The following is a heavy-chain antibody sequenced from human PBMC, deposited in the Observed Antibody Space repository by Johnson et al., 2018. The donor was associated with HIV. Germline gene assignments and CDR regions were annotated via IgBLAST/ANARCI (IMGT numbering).Heavy chain of an antibody. Sequence: MMLVESGGGLVQPGGSLRLSCAVSGYSVTGYNMNWVRQAPGKGLEWVSVIYSGGRPYYDDSVKVRFPISRENSKNTLYLQMNSLRAEDTAVYYCAKDQWSSSWTNDAFDIWGQGTMVTVSS. CDR3: AKDQWSSSWTNDAFDI. CDR1: GYSVTGYN. J-gene: IGHJ3*02. CDR2: IYSGGRP. D-gene: IGHD6-13*01. V-gene: IGHV3-66*01.